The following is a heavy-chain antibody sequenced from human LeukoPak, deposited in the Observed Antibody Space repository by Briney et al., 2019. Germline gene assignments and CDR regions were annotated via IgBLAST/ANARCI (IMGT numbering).Heavy chain of an antibody. Sequence: GESLQISCQGSGYRFTNYWIGWVRQMPGKGLEWMGMIFPSDSDTRYGPSFQGQVTISADKSISTAYLQWSSLKASDTAMYYCARKTDNSFDYWGQGTLVTVSS. CDR2: IFPSDSDT. CDR3: ARKTDNSFDY. J-gene: IGHJ4*02. CDR1: GYRFTNYW. D-gene: IGHD5-24*01. V-gene: IGHV5-51*01.